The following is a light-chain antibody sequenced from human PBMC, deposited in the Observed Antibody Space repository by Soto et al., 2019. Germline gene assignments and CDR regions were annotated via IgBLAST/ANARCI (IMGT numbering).Light chain of an antibody. J-gene: IGKJ2*01. CDR3: QQYGSSPRT. V-gene: IGKV3-20*01. CDR2: GAS. Sequence: EIVLTQSPGTLSLSPGEGATLSCRANQSVSSNYLAWYQQKPDQAPRLLICGASSRASGIPDRFSGSGSGTDFTLTISRLEPEDFAVYYCQQYGSSPRTFGQGTKLEIK. CDR1: QSVSSNY.